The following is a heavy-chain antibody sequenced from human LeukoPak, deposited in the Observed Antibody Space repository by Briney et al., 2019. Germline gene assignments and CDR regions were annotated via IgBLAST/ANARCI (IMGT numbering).Heavy chain of an antibody. CDR2: ISKRSRYI. J-gene: IGHJ3*02. D-gene: IGHD3-10*01. V-gene: IGHV3-21*01. CDR1: VFTLRRYR. CDR3: ARENYGAGSVERVIAFDI. Sequence: GGSVRLSRAASVFTLRRYRMNWVRPPPAKGLEGVSSISKRSRYIYYADSVKGRFTISRDNAKISLYLQMNSLRAEDTAVYYCARENYGAGSVERVIAFDIWGQGTMVTVSS.